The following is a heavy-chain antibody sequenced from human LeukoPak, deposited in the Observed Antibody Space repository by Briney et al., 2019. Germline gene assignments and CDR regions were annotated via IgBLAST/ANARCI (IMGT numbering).Heavy chain of an antibody. D-gene: IGHD3-3*01. Sequence: SETLSLTCTVSAGSISSYYWSWSGQPPGKGLEWIGYIYYSGSTNYNPSLKSRVTISEDTSKNQFSLKLRSLTAADTAVYYCARDRSGYYFDYWAREPWSPSPQ. J-gene: IGHJ4*02. CDR1: AGSISSYY. CDR3: ARDRSGYYFDY. V-gene: IGHV4-59*01. CDR2: IYYSGST.